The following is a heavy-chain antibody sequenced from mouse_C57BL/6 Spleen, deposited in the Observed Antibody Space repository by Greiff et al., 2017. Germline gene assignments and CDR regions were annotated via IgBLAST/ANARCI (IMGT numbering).Heavy chain of an antibody. D-gene: IGHD2-9*01. J-gene: IGHJ4*01. CDR2: ISYDGSN. Sequence: EVQLVESGPGLVKPSQSLSLTCSVTGYSITSGYYWNWIRQFPGNKLEWMGYISYDGSNNYNPSLKNRISITRDTSKNQFFLKLNSVTTEDTATYYCARAYYGYDERGYYAMDYWGQGTSVTVSA. V-gene: IGHV3-6*01. CDR3: ARAYYGYDERGYYAMDY. CDR1: GYSITSGYY.